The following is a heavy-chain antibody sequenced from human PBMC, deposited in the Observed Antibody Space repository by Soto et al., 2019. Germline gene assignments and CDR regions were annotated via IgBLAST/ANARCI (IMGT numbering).Heavy chain of an antibody. Sequence: GGSLRLSCAASGFTFSTYWMTWVRQPPGKGLEWVASINQDGSERYYVDSVRGRFTISRDNAKNSLYLQRNSLRAEDTAVYYCVCGGNFFVYWGQGTLVTVSS. D-gene: IGHD2-21*01. CDR3: VCGGNFFVY. CDR2: INQDGSER. J-gene: IGHJ4*02. V-gene: IGHV3-7*01. CDR1: GFTFSTYW.